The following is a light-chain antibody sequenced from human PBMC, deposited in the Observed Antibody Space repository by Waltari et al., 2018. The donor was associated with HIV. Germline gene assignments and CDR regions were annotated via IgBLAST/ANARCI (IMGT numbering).Light chain of an antibody. CDR3: AAWDDSLSATV. Sequence: QSVLTQPPSASGTPGQRVTISCSGSSSNIGSTYVYWYQQLPGTAPKLLIDMSDQRRAGGPDRFSESKSGTSASLAISGRRAEDEAEYYGAAWDDSLSATVFGGGTKLTVL. V-gene: IGLV1-47*01. CDR1: SSNIGSTY. J-gene: IGLJ2*01. CDR2: MSD.